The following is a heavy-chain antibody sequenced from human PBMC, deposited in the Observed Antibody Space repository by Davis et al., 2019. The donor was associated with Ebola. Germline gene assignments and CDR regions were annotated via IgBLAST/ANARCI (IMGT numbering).Heavy chain of an antibody. Sequence: PSETLSLTCVVSGGSVSSYWWSWVRQSPGKGLEWIGEVYPNGRSKYNPSLNSRVIMSVDKSKNQFSLELNSVTAADTAVYYCAGGDYGDDAVEGDYWGQGILVTVSS. CDR2: VYPNGRS. CDR1: GGSVSSYW. D-gene: IGHD4-17*01. V-gene: IGHV4-4*02. CDR3: AGGDYGDDAVEGDY. J-gene: IGHJ4*02.